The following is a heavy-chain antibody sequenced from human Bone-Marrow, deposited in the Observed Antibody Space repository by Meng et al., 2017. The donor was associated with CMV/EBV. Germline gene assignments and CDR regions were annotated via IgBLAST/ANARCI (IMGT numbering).Heavy chain of an antibody. V-gene: IGHV3-66*02. J-gene: IGHJ4*02. D-gene: IGHD2-15*01. CDR1: GFSVSSNY. CDR2: IYSGGDS. Sequence: GESLKISCAPSGFSVSSNYMGWVRQAPGKGLEWVSDIYSGGDSYYADSVEGRFTISRDNSNNTLYLQMSRLRPDDTAVYYCARGYWRNGYPNWGQRTLVTVSS. CDR3: ARGYWRNGYPN.